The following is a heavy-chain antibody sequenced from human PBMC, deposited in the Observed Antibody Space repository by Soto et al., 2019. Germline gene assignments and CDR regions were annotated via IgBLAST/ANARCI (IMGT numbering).Heavy chain of an antibody. D-gene: IGHD6-13*01. CDR3: ARAGGSQSSSWYFSYYYYGMDV. J-gene: IGHJ6*02. Sequence: NPSETLSLTCTVSGGSISSYYWSWIRQPPGKGLEWIGYIYYSGSTNYNPSLKSRVTISVDTSKNQFSLKLSSVTAADTAVYYCARAGGSQSSSWYFSYYYYGMDVWGQGTTVTVSS. CDR2: IYYSGST. V-gene: IGHV4-59*01. CDR1: GGSISSYY.